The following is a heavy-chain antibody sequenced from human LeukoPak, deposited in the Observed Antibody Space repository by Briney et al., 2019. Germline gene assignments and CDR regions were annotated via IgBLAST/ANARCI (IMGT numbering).Heavy chain of an antibody. Sequence: TGGSLRLSCAASGFTVSSNDMSWVRQAPGKGLEWVSAIYRGGNPYYADSVKGRFTISRDNAKNSLYLQMNSLRAEDTAVYYCARDVRDAFDIWGQGTMVTVSS. J-gene: IGHJ3*02. CDR1: GFTVSSND. CDR3: ARDVRDAFDI. V-gene: IGHV3-53*01. CDR2: IYRGGNP.